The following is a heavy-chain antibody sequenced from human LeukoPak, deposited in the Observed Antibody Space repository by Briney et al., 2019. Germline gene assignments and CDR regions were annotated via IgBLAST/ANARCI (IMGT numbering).Heavy chain of an antibody. V-gene: IGHV3-23*01. Sequence: GSLRLSCAASGFTFSSYAMSWVRQAPGKGLEWVSAISGSGGSTYYADSVKGRFTISRDNSKNTLYLQMNSLRAEDTAVYYCAKIFGVVIIRYYYGMDVWGQGTTVTVSS. CDR3: AKIFGVVIIRYYYGMDV. J-gene: IGHJ6*02. CDR2: ISGSGGST. CDR1: GFTFSSYA. D-gene: IGHD3-3*01.